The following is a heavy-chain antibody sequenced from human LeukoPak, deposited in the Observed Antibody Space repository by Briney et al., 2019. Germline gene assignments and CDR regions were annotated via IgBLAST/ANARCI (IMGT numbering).Heavy chain of an antibody. J-gene: IGHJ4*02. CDR1: GFTFSSYS. CDR3: ARSGQHLFDF. Sequence: GGSLRLSCAASGFTFSSYSMHWVRQAPGKGLEWVSSISRSSDDIYYADSVKGRFTISRDNAKNSLYLQMNSLRAEDTAIYYCARSGQHLFDFWGQGTLVTVSS. D-gene: IGHD6-13*01. CDR2: ISRSSDDI. V-gene: IGHV3-21*01.